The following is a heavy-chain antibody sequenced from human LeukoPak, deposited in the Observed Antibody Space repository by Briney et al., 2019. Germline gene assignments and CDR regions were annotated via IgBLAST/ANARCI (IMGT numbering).Heavy chain of an antibody. CDR2: IKQDGSEK. D-gene: IGHD2-15*01. V-gene: IGHV3-7*01. CDR1: GFTFSSYW. J-gene: IGHJ3*02. CDR3: ARELGYCSGGSCLPYDAFDI. Sequence: GGSLRLSCAASGFTFSSYWMSWVRQAPGKGLEWVANIKQDGSEKYYVDSVKGRFTISRDNAKNSLYLQMNSLRAEDTAVYYCARELGYCSGGSCLPYDAFDIWGQGTMVTVSS.